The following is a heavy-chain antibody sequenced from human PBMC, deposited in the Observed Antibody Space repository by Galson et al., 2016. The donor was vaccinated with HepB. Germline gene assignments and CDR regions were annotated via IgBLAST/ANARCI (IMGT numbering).Heavy chain of an antibody. D-gene: IGHD4-23*01. Sequence: SLRLSCAASGFTFSSYAMSWVRQAPGKGLEWVSGISGSGGSTYYADSVKGRFTISRDNSKNTLYLQMNSLRAEDTAVYYCAKIRRRFVGNDAFDIWGRGTMVTVSS. V-gene: IGHV3-23*01. CDR1: GFTFSSYA. CDR2: ISGSGGST. J-gene: IGHJ3*02. CDR3: AKIRRRFVGNDAFDI.